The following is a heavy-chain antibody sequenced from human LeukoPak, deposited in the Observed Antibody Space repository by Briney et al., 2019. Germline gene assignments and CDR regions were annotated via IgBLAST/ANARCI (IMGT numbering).Heavy chain of an antibody. J-gene: IGHJ1*01. D-gene: IGHD3-22*01. V-gene: IGHV4-39*02. CDR3: ARRRYYDSTGYFE. CDR2: IYYTGKT. CDR1: GDFISSSSYY. Sequence: PSETQSLTCTVSGDFISSSSYYWGWIRQPPGKGLEWIGDIYYTGKTYYNPSLKSRVFISIDTSKNYFSLNLNFVTAADTAVYYCARRRYYDSTGYFEWGRGSLVTVSS.